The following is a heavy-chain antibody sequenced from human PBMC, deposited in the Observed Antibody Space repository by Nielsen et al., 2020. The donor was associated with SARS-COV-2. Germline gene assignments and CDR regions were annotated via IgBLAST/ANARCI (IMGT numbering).Heavy chain of an antibody. CDR1: GYTFTSYG. CDR3: ARDHPCSSTSCTPFYYYYGMDV. V-gene: IGHV1-18*01. J-gene: IGHJ6*02. D-gene: IGHD2-2*01. CDR2: ISAYNGNT. Sequence: ASVKVSCKASGYTFTSYGISWVRQAPAQGLEWMGWISAYNGNTNYAQKLQGRVTMTTDTSTSTAYMDLRSLRSDDTAVYYCARDHPCSSTSCTPFYYYYGMDVWGQGTTVTVSS.